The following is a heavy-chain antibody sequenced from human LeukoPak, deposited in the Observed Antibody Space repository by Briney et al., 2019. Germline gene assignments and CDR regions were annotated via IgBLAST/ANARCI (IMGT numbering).Heavy chain of an antibody. Sequence: TGGSLRLSCAASGFTFSSYGMHWVRQAPGKGLEWVAFIRYDGSNKYYADSVKGRFTISRDNSKNTLYLQMNSLRAEDTAVYYCAKDGRSVVRGVILDYWGQGTLVTVSS. D-gene: IGHD3-10*01. V-gene: IGHV3-30*02. CDR3: AKDGRSVVRGVILDY. CDR2: IRYDGSNK. CDR1: GFTFSSYG. J-gene: IGHJ4*02.